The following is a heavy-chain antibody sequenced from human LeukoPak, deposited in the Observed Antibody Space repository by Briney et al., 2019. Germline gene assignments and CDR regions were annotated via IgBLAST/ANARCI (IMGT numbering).Heavy chain of an antibody. J-gene: IGHJ4*02. CDR1: GFSFSNYG. CDR2: IWYDGSNK. D-gene: IGHD6-6*01. Sequence: PGGSLRLSCTASGFSFSNYGFHWVRQAPGKGLDWVAVIWYDGSNKYYADSVKGRFTISRDNSKNTLYLQMNSLRAEDTAVYYCARGYSSSSWSLFDYWGQGTLVTVSS. CDR3: ARGYSSSSWSLFDY. V-gene: IGHV3-33*01.